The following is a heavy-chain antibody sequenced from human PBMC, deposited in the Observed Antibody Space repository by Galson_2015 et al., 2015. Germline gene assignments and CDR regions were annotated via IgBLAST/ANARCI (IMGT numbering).Heavy chain of an antibody. J-gene: IGHJ4*02. CDR2: IRYDGSQT. Sequence: SLRLSCAASGFIFRNYWMVWVRQTPEKGLEWVAKIRYDGSQTFYVDSVKGRFTISRDNAENSLYLLMNSLRADDTAVYYCARDANRGGEFDYWGQGALVTVSS. V-gene: IGHV3-7*03. CDR3: ARDANRGGEFDY. CDR1: GFIFRNYW. D-gene: IGHD1-14*01.